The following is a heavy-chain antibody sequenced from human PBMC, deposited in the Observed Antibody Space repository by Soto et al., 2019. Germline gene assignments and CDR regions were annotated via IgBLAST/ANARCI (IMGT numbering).Heavy chain of an antibody. Sequence: ASVKVSCKASGYSFTGYYIHWVRQAPGQGLEWMGWINPDSGATNYAQNFQGRVTLTSDTSISTASMDLTSLTSDDTAVYYCARGDYGTGGYPFPYLDYCGQGTLVTVSS. J-gene: IGHJ4*02. CDR2: INPDSGAT. D-gene: IGHD3-22*01. CDR1: GYSFTGYY. CDR3: ARGDYGTGGYPFPYLDY. V-gene: IGHV1-2*02.